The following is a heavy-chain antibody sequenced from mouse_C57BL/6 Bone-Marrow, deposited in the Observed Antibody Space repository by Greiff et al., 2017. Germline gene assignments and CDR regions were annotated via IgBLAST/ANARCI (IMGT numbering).Heavy chain of an antibody. V-gene: IGHV1-26*01. D-gene: IGHD2-3*01. J-gene: IGHJ2*01. CDR1: GYTFTDYY. Sequence: VQLQQSGPELVKPGASVKISCKASGYTFTDYYMNWVKQSHGKSLEWIGDINPNNGGTSYNQKFKGKATLTVDKSSSTAYMELRSLTSEDSAVYYCARGGIYDGYYWGQGTTLTVSS. CDR2: INPNNGGT. CDR3: ARGGIYDGYY.